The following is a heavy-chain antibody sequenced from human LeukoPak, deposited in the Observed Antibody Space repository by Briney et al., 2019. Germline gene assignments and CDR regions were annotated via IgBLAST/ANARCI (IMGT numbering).Heavy chain of an antibody. CDR2: IWYDGSNK. D-gene: IGHD6-19*01. Sequence: PGRSLRLSCAASGFTFSSYGMHWVRQAPGKGLEWVAVIWYDGSNKYYADSVKGRFTISRGNSKNTLYLQMNSLRAEDTAVYYCARGGSGWYPYYFDYWGQGTLVTVSS. CDR1: GFTFSSYG. J-gene: IGHJ4*02. CDR3: ARGGSGWYPYYFDY. V-gene: IGHV3-33*01.